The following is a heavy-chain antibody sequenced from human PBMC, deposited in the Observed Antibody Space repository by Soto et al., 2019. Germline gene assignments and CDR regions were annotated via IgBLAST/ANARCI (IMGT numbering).Heavy chain of an antibody. CDR1: GYTFTGHY. Sequence: ASVKVSCKASGYTFTGHYIHWVRQAPEQGPEWMGEIGPESGATRYAQKFQGRVTMTRDMSITTVYMELNNLSPDDTAVYYCARSRISTKGYYYGMDVWGQGTTVTVSS. CDR3: ARSRISTKGYYYGMDV. D-gene: IGHD2-8*01. CDR2: IGPESGAT. J-gene: IGHJ6*02. V-gene: IGHV1-2*02.